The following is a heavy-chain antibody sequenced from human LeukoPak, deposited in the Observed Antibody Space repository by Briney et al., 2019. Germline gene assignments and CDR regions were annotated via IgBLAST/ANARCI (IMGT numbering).Heavy chain of an antibody. CDR2: ISGSGGST. J-gene: IGHJ4*02. Sequence: GGSLRLSCAASGFTFSSYAMSWVRQAPGKGLEWVSAISGSGGSTYYADSVRGRFTISRDNSKNTLYLQMNSLRAEDTAVYYCAKVGIYCSSTSCQGTDYWGQGTLVTVSS. CDR3: AKVGIYCSSTSCQGTDY. V-gene: IGHV3-23*01. CDR1: GFTFSSYA. D-gene: IGHD2-2*01.